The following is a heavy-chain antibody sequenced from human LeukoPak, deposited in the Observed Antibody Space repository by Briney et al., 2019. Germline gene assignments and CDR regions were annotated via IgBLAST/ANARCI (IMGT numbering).Heavy chain of an antibody. CDR2: ISSSGSYI. CDR1: GFTFSSYS. J-gene: IGHJ4*02. D-gene: IGHD2-21*02. Sequence: GGSLRLSCAASGFTFSSYSMNWVRQAPGKGLGWVSSISSSGSYIYYADSVKGRFTISRDNAKNSLYLQMNSLRAEDTAVYYCARQVYCGGDCYYSTPVDYWGQGTLVTVSS. V-gene: IGHV3-21*01. CDR3: ARQVYCGGDCYYSTPVDY.